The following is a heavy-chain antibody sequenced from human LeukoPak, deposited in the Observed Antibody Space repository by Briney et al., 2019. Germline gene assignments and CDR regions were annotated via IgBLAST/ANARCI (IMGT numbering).Heavy chain of an antibody. CDR3: ARDSRGFFDY. Sequence: GGSLRLSCAASGFTFSNYAMHWVRQAPGKGLEWVAVISYDGSNKYYADSVKGRFTISRDNSKNTLYLQMNSLRAEDTAVYYCARDSRGFFDYWGQGTLVTVSS. V-gene: IGHV3-30-3*01. J-gene: IGHJ4*02. CDR2: ISYDGSNK. CDR1: GFTFSNYA.